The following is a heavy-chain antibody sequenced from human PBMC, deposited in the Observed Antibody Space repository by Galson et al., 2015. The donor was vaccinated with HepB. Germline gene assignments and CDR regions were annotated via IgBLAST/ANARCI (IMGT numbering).Heavy chain of an antibody. V-gene: IGHV3-30*02. CDR2: LRYDGTEK. CDR1: GFTFNAYD. D-gene: IGHD3-9*01. J-gene: IGHJ5*02. Sequence: SLRLSCAASGFTFNAYDMHWVRQAPGKGLEWVAFLRYDGTEKYYADSVKGRFTISRDNPKNTVYLQMNSLRPEDTAFYYCAKDAYYDILTGDYRKEIWFDPWGQGALVTVSS. CDR3: AKDAYYDILTGDYRKEIWFDP.